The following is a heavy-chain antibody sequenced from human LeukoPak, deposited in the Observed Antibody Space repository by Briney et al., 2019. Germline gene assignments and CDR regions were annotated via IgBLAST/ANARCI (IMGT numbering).Heavy chain of an antibody. Sequence: RGSLRLSCAASGFTFSSYAMHWVRQAPGKGLERVAVISYDKSKKYYADSEKGRFTISRDNSKNTLYLQMNSLRAEDTAVYYCARDRLIVVPAAMARYYYYYGMDVWGQGTTVTVSS. CDR1: GFTFSSYA. D-gene: IGHD2-2*01. CDR2: ISYDKSKK. CDR3: ARDRLIVVPAAMARYYYYYGMDV. V-gene: IGHV3-30-3*01. J-gene: IGHJ6*02.